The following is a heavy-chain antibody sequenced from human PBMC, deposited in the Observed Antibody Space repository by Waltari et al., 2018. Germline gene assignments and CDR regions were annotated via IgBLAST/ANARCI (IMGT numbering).Heavy chain of an antibody. CDR2: ISANGART. D-gene: IGHD1-26*01. CDR3: AKDGEPRYYYYGMDV. J-gene: IGHJ6*02. Sequence: EVQLVESGGGLVQTGGSLRLSCAASGFTFSSYAMSWVRQAPGKGLEWVSSISANGARTYYADSVKGRFTISRDNSKNTQYLQMTNLRDEDTADYYCAKDGEPRYYYYGMDVWGRGTTVTVSS. V-gene: IGHV3-23*04. CDR1: GFTFSSYA.